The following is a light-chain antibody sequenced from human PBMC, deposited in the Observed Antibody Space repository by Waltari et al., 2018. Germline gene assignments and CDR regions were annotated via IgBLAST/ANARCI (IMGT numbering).Light chain of an antibody. J-gene: IGKJ2*01. CDR2: GAS. Sequence: EVVLTQSPATLSLSPGESATLSCRASQSLTKRYLAWYQQKPGQAPRLLIYGASSRAAGMPDRFSGSGSGTDFTLIISRLEPDDFAVYYCQQYGSSILYTFGQGTKLEIK. V-gene: IGKV3-20*01. CDR1: QSLTKRY. CDR3: QQYGSSILYT.